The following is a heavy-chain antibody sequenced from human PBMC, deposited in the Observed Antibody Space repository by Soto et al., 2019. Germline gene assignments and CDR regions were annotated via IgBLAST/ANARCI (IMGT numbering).Heavy chain of an antibody. D-gene: IGHD6-6*01. CDR3: AKAFGSSPEKNFDY. CDR1: GFTFSSYS. Sequence: GGSLRLSCAASGFTFSSYSMNWVRQAPGKGLEWVSYISSSSSTIYYADSVKGRFTISRDNSKNSLYLQMNSLRTEDTALYYCAKAFGSSPEKNFDYWGQGTLVTVSS. J-gene: IGHJ4*02. CDR2: ISSSSSTI. V-gene: IGHV3-48*04.